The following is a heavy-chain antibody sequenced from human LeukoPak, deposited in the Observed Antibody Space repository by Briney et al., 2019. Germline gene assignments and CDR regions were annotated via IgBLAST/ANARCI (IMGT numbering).Heavy chain of an antibody. J-gene: IGHJ4*02. Sequence: SAVKVSCKASGGTFSSYAISGVRQAPGQGLECMGGIIPILVTANYAQKFQGRVTITADKSTSTAYMELSSLRSEDTAVYYCARGDPLEYWGQGTLVTVSS. CDR1: GGTFSSYA. CDR3: ARGDPLEY. V-gene: IGHV1-69*06. D-gene: IGHD1-1*01. CDR2: IIPILVTA.